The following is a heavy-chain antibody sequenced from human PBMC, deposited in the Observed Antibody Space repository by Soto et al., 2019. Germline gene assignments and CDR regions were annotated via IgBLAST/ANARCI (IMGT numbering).Heavy chain of an antibody. CDR1: GGSFSGHS. J-gene: IGHJ5*01. D-gene: IGHD3-22*01. CDR3: STRAYDTNGYYRFDP. V-gene: IGHV4-34*01. CDR2: INHSGRV. Sequence: SETLSLTGAVYGGSFSGHSWTWISQSPGKGLEWIGDINHSGRVNYSPSLKSRVTISLDTSKNQFSLTLSAVTAADTAMYYCSTRAYDTNGYYRFDPWGQGTLVTVS.